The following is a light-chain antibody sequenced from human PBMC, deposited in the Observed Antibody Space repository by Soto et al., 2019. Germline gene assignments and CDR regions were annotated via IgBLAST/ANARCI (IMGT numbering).Light chain of an antibody. V-gene: IGKV1D-13*01. Sequence: AIQLTQSPSSLSATVGERVTITCRASQGISSALAWYQQKPGKAPQLLIYDASNLESGVPSRFSGSGSGTDFTLTISSLQPEDFATYYCQQFHHYPLTFGRGTKVEIK. CDR1: QGISSA. CDR2: DAS. J-gene: IGKJ4*01. CDR3: QQFHHYPLT.